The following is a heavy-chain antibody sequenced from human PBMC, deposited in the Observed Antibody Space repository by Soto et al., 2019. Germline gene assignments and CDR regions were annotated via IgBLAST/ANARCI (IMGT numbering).Heavy chain of an antibody. D-gene: IGHD2-8*01. V-gene: IGHV3-33*01. CDR3: ARDRGADFYATPWFDP. Sequence: GGSLRLSCAASGFTFSSYGMHWVHQAPGKGLEWVAVIWYDGSNKYYADSVKGRFTISRDNSKNTLYLQMNSLRAEDTAVYYCARDRGADFYATPWFDPWGQGTLVTVSS. J-gene: IGHJ5*02. CDR1: GFTFSSYG. CDR2: IWYDGSNK.